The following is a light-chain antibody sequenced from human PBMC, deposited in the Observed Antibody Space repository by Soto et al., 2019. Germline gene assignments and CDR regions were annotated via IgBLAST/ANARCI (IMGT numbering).Light chain of an antibody. Sequence: EIVLTQSPATLSLSPGEIATLSCRAIQSVSSTYLAWYQQKPGQAPRLHIYGASTRATGIPDRFTGSGSGTDFTLTISSLEPEDFAVYYCQQRSNWPPITFGQGTRLEI. CDR2: GAS. CDR3: QQRSNWPPIT. V-gene: IGKV3D-20*02. J-gene: IGKJ5*01. CDR1: QSVSSTY.